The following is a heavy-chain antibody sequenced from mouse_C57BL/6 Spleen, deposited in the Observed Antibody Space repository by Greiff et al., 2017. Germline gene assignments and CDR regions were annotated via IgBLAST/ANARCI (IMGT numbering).Heavy chain of an antibody. CDR3: ARSGAQATYAMDY. CDR1: GYAFTNYL. D-gene: IGHD3-2*02. V-gene: IGHV1-54*01. J-gene: IGHJ4*01. CDR2: INPGSGGT. Sequence: VKLMESGAELVRPGTSVKVSCKASGYAFTNYLIEWVKQRPGQGLEWIGVINPGSGGTNYNEKFKGKATLTADKSSSTAYMQLSSLTSEDSAVYFGARSGAQATYAMDYWGQGTSVAVSS.